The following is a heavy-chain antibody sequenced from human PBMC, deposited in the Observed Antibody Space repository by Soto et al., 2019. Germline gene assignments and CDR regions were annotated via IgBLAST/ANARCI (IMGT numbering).Heavy chain of an antibody. CDR2: ISTTNSYI. D-gene: IGHD3-22*01. Sequence: EVQLVESGGGLVKPGVSLRLSCAASGFRFSTYSMNWVRQAPGKGLEWVASISTTNSYIYYADSVRGRFTISRDNAKNSRLLQMNSLRAEDKAVYYCTRDPVPDSSGYFPFDYWGQGTLVTVSS. CDR3: TRDPVPDSSGYFPFDY. V-gene: IGHV3-21*01. J-gene: IGHJ4*02. CDR1: GFRFSTYS.